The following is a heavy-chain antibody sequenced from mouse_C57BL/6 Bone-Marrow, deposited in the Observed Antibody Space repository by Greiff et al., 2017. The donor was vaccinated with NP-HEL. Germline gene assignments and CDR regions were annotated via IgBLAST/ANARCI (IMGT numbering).Heavy chain of an antibody. CDR3: ARGRNSPGFDY. CDR1: GYTFTSYW. Sequence: QVQLQQPGAELVKPGASVKMSCKASGYTFTSYWITWVKQRPGQGLEWIGDIYPGSGSTNYNEKFRGKATLTVDTSSSTAYMQLRSLTSEDSAVYYCARGRNSPGFDYWGQGTIVTVSA. J-gene: IGHJ3*01. CDR2: IYPGSGST. V-gene: IGHV1-55*01. D-gene: IGHD2-1*01.